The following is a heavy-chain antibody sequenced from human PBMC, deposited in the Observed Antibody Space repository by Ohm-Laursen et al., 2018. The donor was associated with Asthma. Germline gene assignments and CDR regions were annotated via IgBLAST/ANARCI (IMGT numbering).Heavy chain of an antibody. CDR1: GFTFSSYA. D-gene: IGHD4-17*01. CDR2: ISYDGSNK. Sequence: SLRLSCAATGFTFSSYAMHWVRQAPGKGLEWVAVISYDGSNKYYADSVKGRFTISRDNSKNTLYLQMNSLRAEDTAVYYCARELHDYGIDYWGQGTLVTVSS. V-gene: IGHV3-30-3*01. CDR3: ARELHDYGIDY. J-gene: IGHJ4*02.